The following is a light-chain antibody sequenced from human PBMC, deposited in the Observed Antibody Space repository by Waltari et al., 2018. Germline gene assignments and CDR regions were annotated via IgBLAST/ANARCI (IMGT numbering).Light chain of an antibody. Sequence: QPVLTQPPSSSASPGESARLTCTLPSDFNVGDFIIYWYQQRPGSPPRFLLYYNSDSEKAQGSGVPSRCSGSKYASANAGILLISGLQAEDEADYYCMFWPSNVWVFGGGTKLTVL. J-gene: IGLJ3*02. CDR1: SDFNVGDFI. CDR3: MFWPSNVWV. V-gene: IGLV5-37*01. CDR2: YNSDSEK.